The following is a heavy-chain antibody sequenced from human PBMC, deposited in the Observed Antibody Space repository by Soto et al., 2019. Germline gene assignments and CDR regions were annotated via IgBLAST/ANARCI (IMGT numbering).Heavy chain of an antibody. J-gene: IGHJ4*02. V-gene: IGHV3-30*18. CDR1: GFTFSSYG. Sequence: QVQLVESGGGVVQPGRSLRLSCAASGFTFSSYGMHWVRQAPGKGLEWVAVISYDGSNKYYADSVKGRFTISRDNSKNALYLQMNSLRAEDTAVYYGAKDPDYGDDGYYFDYWGQGTLVTVSS. D-gene: IGHD4-17*01. CDR3: AKDPDYGDDGYYFDY. CDR2: ISYDGSNK.